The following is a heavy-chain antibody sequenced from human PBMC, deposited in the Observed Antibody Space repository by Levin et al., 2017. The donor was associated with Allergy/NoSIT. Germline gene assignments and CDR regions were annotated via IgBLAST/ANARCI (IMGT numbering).Heavy chain of an antibody. CDR2: IYSGGST. CDR1: GFTVSSNY. D-gene: IGHD3-22*01. J-gene: IGHJ3*02. CDR3: ARGKGYYDSSGYSPGHAFDI. V-gene: IGHV3-66*01. Sequence: PGGSLRLSCAASGFTVSSNYMSWVRQAPGKGLEWVSVIYSGGSTYYADSVKVRFTISRDNSKNTLYLQMNSLRAEDTSVYYCARGKGYYDSSGYSPGHAFDIWGQGTMVTVSS.